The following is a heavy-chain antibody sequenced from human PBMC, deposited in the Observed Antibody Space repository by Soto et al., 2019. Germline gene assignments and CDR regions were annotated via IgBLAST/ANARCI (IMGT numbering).Heavy chain of an antibody. CDR2: IKQDGSEK. Sequence: PGGSLRLSCAASGFTFSSYWMSWVRQAPGKGLEWVANIKQDGSEKYYVDSVKGRFTISRDNAKNSLYLQMNSLRAEDTAVYYCARDRYSSSWYFIGRYGMDVWGQGTTVTVSS. CDR1: GFTFSSYW. V-gene: IGHV3-7*01. J-gene: IGHJ6*02. D-gene: IGHD6-13*01. CDR3: ARDRYSSSWYFIGRYGMDV.